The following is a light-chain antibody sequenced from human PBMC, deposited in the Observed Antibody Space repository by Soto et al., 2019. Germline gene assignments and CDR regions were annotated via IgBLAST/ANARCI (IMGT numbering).Light chain of an antibody. J-gene: IGKJ5*01. Sequence: EIVLTQSPGTLSLSPGERATVSCRASQSVSSDFAWYQQKPGQAPRLLIYGASTRATGIPARFSGSGSGTEFTLTIGSLQSEDFAVYYCQQYSSSPSFGQGTRLEI. V-gene: IGKV3-15*01. CDR1: QSVSSD. CDR3: QQYSSSPS. CDR2: GAS.